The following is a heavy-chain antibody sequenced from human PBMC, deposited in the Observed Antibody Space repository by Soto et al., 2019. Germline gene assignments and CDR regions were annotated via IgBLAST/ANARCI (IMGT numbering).Heavy chain of an antibody. Sequence: QVQLVQSGAEVKKPGASVKVSCQASGYTFTSYDISWVRQAPGQGLEWMGWMNPSGGNTGYAQKFQGRGTMTRTTSISTAYMELSSLTSEDTAVYYCARNYYGLGRPFDYWGQGTLVTVSS. CDR1: GYTFTSYD. CDR2: MNPSGGNT. D-gene: IGHD3-10*01. CDR3: ARNYYGLGRPFDY. V-gene: IGHV1-8*01. J-gene: IGHJ4*02.